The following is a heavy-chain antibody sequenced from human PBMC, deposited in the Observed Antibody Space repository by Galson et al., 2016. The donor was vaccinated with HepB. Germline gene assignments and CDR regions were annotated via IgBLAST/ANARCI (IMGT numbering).Heavy chain of an antibody. CDR1: GASISSYF. V-gene: IGHV4-4*07. D-gene: IGHD3-3*01. Sequence: ETLSLTCTVSGASISSYFWSWIRQPAGKRLEWIGRIYTSGSTNYNTPLKSRVTMSIDTSNNQLSLKLSSVTAADTAVYYCARELRFLEWPPAGYYFDYWGLGTLVTVSS. J-gene: IGHJ4*02. CDR3: ARELRFLEWPPAGYYFDY. CDR2: IYTSGST.